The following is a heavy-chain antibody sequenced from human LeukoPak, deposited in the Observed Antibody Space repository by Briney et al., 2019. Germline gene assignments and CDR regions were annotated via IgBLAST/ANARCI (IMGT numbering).Heavy chain of an antibody. CDR3: VREDTPATANY. V-gene: IGHV3-23*01. J-gene: IGHJ4*02. Sequence: GGSLRLSCAASGFNFANHAMSWVRQTAGKGLEWVSAISGGGDITYYADSVKGRFTISRDNSKDTLFLQMHGLRPEDTAVYYCVREDTPATANYWGQGTLVTISS. CDR1: GFNFANHA. D-gene: IGHD2-21*02. CDR2: ISGGGDIT.